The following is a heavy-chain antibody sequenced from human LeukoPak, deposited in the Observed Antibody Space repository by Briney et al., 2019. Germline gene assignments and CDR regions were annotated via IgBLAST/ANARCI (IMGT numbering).Heavy chain of an antibody. CDR2: ISWNSGSI. D-gene: IGHD3-22*01. J-gene: IGHJ4*02. CDR3: AKDRPDYYDSSGYFDY. V-gene: IGHV3-9*01. CDR1: GFTFDDYA. Sequence: GRSLRLSCAASGFTFDDYAMHWVRQAPGKGLEWVSGISWNSGSIGYADSVKGRFTISRDNAKNSLYLQMNSLRAEDTAVYYCAKDRPDYYDSSGYFDYWGQGTLVTVSS.